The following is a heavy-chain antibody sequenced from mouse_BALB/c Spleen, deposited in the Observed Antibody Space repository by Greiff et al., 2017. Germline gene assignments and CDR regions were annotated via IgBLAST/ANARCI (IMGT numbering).Heavy chain of an antibody. CDR1: GFTFSSYA. J-gene: IGHJ2*01. V-gene: IGHV5-9-3*01. CDR2: ISSGGSYT. Sequence: EVTVVESGGGLVKPGGSLKLSCAASGFTFSSYAMSWVRQTPEKRLEWVATISSGGSYTYYPDSVKGRFTISRDNAKNTLYLQMSSLRSEDTAMYYCARHGGSSNYFDYWGQGTTLTVSS. CDR3: ARHGGSSNYFDY.